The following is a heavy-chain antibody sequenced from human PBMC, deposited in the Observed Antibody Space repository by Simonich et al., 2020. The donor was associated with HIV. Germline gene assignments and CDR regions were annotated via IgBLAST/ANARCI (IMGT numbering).Heavy chain of an antibody. V-gene: IGHV4-34*01. CDR3: ARHDGLTGEWSFDY. CDR2: ITYSGST. Sequence: QVQLQQWGAGLLKPSETLSLTCTVYGGSFSDYYWSWIRQPPGKGLEWIGEITYSGSTNTKPALKSRVTISVDTFKNQFSLKLSSVTAADTAVYYCARHDGLTGEWSFDYWGQGTLVTVSS. J-gene: IGHJ4*02. D-gene: IGHD7-27*01. CDR1: GGSFSDYY.